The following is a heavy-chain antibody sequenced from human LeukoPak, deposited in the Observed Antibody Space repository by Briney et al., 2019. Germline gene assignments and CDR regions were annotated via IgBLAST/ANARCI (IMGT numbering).Heavy chain of an antibody. J-gene: IGHJ4*02. Sequence: SETLSLTCTVSGGSISSSSYYWGWIRQPPGKGLEGIGSIYYSGSTYYNPSLKSRVTISVDTSKNQFSLKLSSVTAADTAVYYCARGPAAIGARYFDYGGQGTLVTVSS. CDR2: IYYSGST. V-gene: IGHV4-39*07. CDR1: GGSISSSSYY. CDR3: ARGPAAIGARYFDY. D-gene: IGHD2-2*02.